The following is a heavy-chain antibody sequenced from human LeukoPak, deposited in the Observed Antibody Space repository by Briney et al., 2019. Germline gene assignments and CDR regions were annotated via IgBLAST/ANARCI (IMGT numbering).Heavy chain of an antibody. Sequence: PSETLSLTCTVSGGSMSSYYWSWIRQPPGKGLEWIGYTYYSGNTNYNPSLKSRVTISVDTSKNQFSLKVSSVTAADTAVYYCARVFHDSSGYPLDYWGRGTLVTVSS. D-gene: IGHD3-22*01. V-gene: IGHV4-59*01. CDR2: TYYSGNT. J-gene: IGHJ4*02. CDR3: ARVFHDSSGYPLDY. CDR1: GGSMSSYY.